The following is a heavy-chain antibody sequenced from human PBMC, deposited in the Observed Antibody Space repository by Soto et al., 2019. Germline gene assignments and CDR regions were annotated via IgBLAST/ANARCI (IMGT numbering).Heavy chain of an antibody. J-gene: IGHJ4*02. CDR2: IYHSGST. CDR1: GDSISNSGNY. Sequence: PSETLSLTCSVSGDSISNSGNYWGWIRQPPGKGLEWIGEIYHSGSTNYNPSLKSRVTISVDKSKNQFSLKLSSVTAADTAVYYCAMTGKTWGQGTLVTVSS. V-gene: IGHV4-39*07. CDR3: AMTGKT.